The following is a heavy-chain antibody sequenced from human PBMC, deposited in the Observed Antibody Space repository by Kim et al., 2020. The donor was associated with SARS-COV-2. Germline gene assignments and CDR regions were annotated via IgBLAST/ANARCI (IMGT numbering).Heavy chain of an antibody. CDR3: ARGRMTTVVTPWWYFDL. Sequence: SETLSLTCTVSGGSISSYYWSWIRQPPGKGLEWIGYIYYSGSTNYNPSLKSRVTISVDTSKNQFSLKLSSVTAADTAVYYCARGRMTTVVTPWWYFDLWGRGTLVTVSS. J-gene: IGHJ2*01. CDR1: GGSISSYY. D-gene: IGHD4-17*01. CDR2: IYYSGST. V-gene: IGHV4-59*01.